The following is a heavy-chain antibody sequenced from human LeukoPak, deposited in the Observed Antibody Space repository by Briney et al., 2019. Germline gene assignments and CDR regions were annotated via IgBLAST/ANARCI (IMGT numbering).Heavy chain of an antibody. Sequence: PGGSLRLSCAASGFTFSNSAMSWVRQAPGKGLEWVSTLSGSGITTYYADSVKGRFTISRDNSKNTLYLQMNSLRAEDTAVYYCARSRIAVAGPDYWGQGTLVTVSS. CDR1: GFTFSNSA. CDR3: ARSRIAVAGPDY. V-gene: IGHV3-23*01. CDR2: LSGSGITT. D-gene: IGHD6-19*01. J-gene: IGHJ4*02.